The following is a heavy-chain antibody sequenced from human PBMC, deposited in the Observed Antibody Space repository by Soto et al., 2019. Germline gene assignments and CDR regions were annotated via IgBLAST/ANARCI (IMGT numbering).Heavy chain of an antibody. CDR3: IAPLRDIVVVPAAARETTNYYYYYMDV. V-gene: IGHV3-15*01. Sequence: GGSLRLSCAASGFTFSNAWMSWVRQAPGKGLEWVGRIKSKTDGGTTDYAAPVKGRFTISRDDSKNTLYLQMNSLKTKDTDVYYCIAPLRDIVVVPAAARETTNYYYYYMDVWGKGTTVTVSS. CDR1: GFTFSNAW. CDR2: IKSKTDGGTT. J-gene: IGHJ6*03. D-gene: IGHD2-2*01.